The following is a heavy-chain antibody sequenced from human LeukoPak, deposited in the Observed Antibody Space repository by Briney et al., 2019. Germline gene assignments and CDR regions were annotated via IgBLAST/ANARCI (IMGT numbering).Heavy chain of an antibody. CDR3: AKEGSYYDILTGYYMRGYFDY. J-gene: IGHJ4*02. CDR1: GLTFSSSA. Sequence: GGSLRLSCAASGLTFSSSAMSWVRQAPGKGLEWVSGISGGGGSTYYADSVKGRFTVFRDNSKNTLYLQMNSLRAEDTAVYYCAKEGSYYDILTGYYMRGYFDYWGQGTLVTVSS. V-gene: IGHV3-23*01. CDR2: ISGGGGST. D-gene: IGHD3-9*01.